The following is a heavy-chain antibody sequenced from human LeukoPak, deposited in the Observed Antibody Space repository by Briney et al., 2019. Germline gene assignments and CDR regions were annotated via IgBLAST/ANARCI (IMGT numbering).Heavy chain of an antibody. CDR1: EFTFSDAW. J-gene: IGHJ5*02. D-gene: IGHD6-19*01. CDR3: ARGNSGWMVLLNWFDP. V-gene: IGHV3-30*03. Sequence: GGSLRLSCAASEFTFSDAWMNWVRQAPGKGLEWVAVISYDGSNKYYADSVKGRFTISRNNSKNTLYLQMNSLRAEDTAVYYCARGNSGWMVLLNWFDPWGQGTLVTVSS. CDR2: ISYDGSNK.